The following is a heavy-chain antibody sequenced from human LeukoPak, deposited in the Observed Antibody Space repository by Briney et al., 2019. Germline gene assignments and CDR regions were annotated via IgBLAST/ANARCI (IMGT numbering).Heavy chain of an antibody. J-gene: IGHJ3*02. V-gene: IGHV1-2*04. D-gene: IGHD4-11*01. Sequence: ASVKVSCKASGYTFTGYYMHWVRQAPGQGLEWMGWINPNSGGTNYAQKFQGWVTMTRDTSISTAYMELSRLRSDDTAVYYCARDQRLWGNLQRRHDAFDIWGQGTMVTVSS. CDR1: GYTFTGYY. CDR2: INPNSGGT. CDR3: ARDQRLWGNLQRRHDAFDI.